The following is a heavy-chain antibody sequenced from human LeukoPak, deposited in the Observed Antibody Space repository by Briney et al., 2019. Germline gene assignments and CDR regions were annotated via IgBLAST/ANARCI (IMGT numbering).Heavy chain of an antibody. CDR2: IYNSGST. CDR1: GGSISSSSYY. J-gene: IGHJ4*02. V-gene: IGHV4-39*07. Sequence: SETLSLTCTVSGGSISSSSYYWGWIRQPPGKGLEWIGSIYNSGSTYYNPSLKSRVTISVDTSKNQFSLKMSSMTAADTAVYYCARAGWYTLDNWGQGTLVTVSS. D-gene: IGHD2-15*01. CDR3: ARAGWYTLDN.